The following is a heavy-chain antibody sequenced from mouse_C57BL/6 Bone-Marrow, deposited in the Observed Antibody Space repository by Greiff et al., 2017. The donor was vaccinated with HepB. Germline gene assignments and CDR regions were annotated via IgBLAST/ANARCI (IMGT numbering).Heavy chain of an antibody. CDR3: AFYDYDYFDY. CDR1: GYTFTSYT. Sequence: PGVELARPGASVKMSCKALGYTFTSYTLHWVKQRPGQGLEGIGYFIPSSGYTKYNQKFKDKATLTADKSSSTTYMQLSSLTSADSAVYYCAFYDYDYFDYWGQGTTLTVSS. D-gene: IGHD2-4*01. CDR2: FIPSSGYT. J-gene: IGHJ2*01. V-gene: IGHV1-4*01.